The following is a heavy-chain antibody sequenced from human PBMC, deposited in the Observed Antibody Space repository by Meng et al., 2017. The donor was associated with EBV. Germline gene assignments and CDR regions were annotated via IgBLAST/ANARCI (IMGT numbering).Heavy chain of an antibody. Sequence: VWLVQSGAEVTKPGASVKVSCKASGYTFTGYYRHWVRQAPGQGLEWMGRINPNSGGTNYAQKFQGRVTMTRDTSISTAYMELSRLRSDDTAVYYCAKGADLAAAGTFWFDPWGQGTLVTVSS. V-gene: IGHV1-2*06. CDR2: INPNSGGT. D-gene: IGHD6-13*01. CDR1: GYTFTGYY. J-gene: IGHJ5*02. CDR3: AKGADLAAAGTFWFDP.